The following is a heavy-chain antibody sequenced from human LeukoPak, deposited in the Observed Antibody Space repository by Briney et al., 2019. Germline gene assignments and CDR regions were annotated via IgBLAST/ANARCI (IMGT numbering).Heavy chain of an antibody. CDR1: GFSFDDYA. CDR2: ISWDGSAT. V-gene: IGHV3-43D*03. CDR3: AGDYPGY. J-gene: IGHJ4*02. Sequence: GGSLRLSCAASGFSFDDYAMHWVRQVPGKGLEWISLISWDGSATYYADSVKGRFTISRDNAKNSLYLQMNSLRAEDTAVYYCAGDYPGYWGQGTLVTVSS. D-gene: IGHD4-17*01.